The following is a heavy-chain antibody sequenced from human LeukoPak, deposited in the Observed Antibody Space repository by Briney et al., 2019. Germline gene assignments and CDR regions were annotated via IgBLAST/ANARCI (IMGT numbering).Heavy chain of an antibody. CDR3: AKSRAAARYFDY. Sequence: PGGSLRLSCAASGFTFSSYAMHWVRQAPGKGLEWVAVISYDGSNKYYADSVKGRFTISRDNSKNTLYLQMNSLRAEDTAVYYCAKSRAAARYFDYWGQGTLVTVSS. V-gene: IGHV3-30-3*02. CDR2: ISYDGSNK. CDR1: GFTFSSYA. J-gene: IGHJ4*02. D-gene: IGHD6-6*01.